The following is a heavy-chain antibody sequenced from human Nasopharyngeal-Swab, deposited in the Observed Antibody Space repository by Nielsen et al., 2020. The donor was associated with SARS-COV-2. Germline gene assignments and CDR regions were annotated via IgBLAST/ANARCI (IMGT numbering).Heavy chain of an antibody. J-gene: IGHJ4*02. Sequence: ASVKVSCKASGYTFTSYGISWVRQAPGQGLEWMGWISAYNGNTNYARKLQGRVTMTTDTSTSTAYMELRSLRSDDTAVYYCARVGPDIVVVVAAAPDYWGQGTLVTVSS. CDR1: GYTFTSYG. V-gene: IGHV1-18*01. CDR3: ARVGPDIVVVVAAAPDY. D-gene: IGHD2-15*01. CDR2: ISAYNGNT.